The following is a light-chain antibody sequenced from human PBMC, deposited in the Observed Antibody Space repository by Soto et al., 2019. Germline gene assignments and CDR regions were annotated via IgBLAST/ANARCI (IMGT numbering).Light chain of an antibody. V-gene: IGLV1-47*01. CDR1: SSNIGSNY. J-gene: IGLJ2*01. Sequence: QSVLTQPPSASGTPGQRVTISCSGSSSNIGSNYVYWYQQLPGTAPKLLIYRNNQRPSGVPDRFSGSKSGTSASLAISGLRSEDEADYYCAAWDDSLSGPGFGGGTNLTVL. CDR3: AAWDDSLSGPG. CDR2: RNN.